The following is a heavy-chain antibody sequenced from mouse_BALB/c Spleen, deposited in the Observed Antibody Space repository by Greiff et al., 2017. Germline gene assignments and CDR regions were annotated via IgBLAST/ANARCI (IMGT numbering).Heavy chain of an antibody. CDR2: IDPETGGT. D-gene: IGHD1-1*01. CDR3: TRDYGSSIFAY. CDR1: GYTFTDYE. V-gene: IGHV1-15*01. J-gene: IGHJ3*01. Sequence: QVQLQQSGAELVRPGASVTLSCKASGYTFTDYEMHWVKQTPVHGLEWIGAIDPETGGTAYNQKFKGKATLTADKSSSTAYMELRSLTSEDSADYYCTRDYGSSIFAYWGQGTLVTVSA.